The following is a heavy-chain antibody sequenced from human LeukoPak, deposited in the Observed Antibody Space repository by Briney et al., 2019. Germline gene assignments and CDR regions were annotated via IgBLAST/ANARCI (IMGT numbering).Heavy chain of an antibody. V-gene: IGHV4-34*01. D-gene: IGHD5-24*01. CDR2: INHSGST. CDR3: ARGSEMATITESGSYLLDY. J-gene: IGHJ4*02. CDR1: GGSFSGYY. Sequence: PSETLSLTCAVYGGSFSGYYWSWIRQPPGKGLEWIGEINHSGSTNYNPSLKSRVTISVDTSKNQFSLKLSSVTAADTAVYYCARGSEMATITESGSYLLDYWGQGTLVTVSS.